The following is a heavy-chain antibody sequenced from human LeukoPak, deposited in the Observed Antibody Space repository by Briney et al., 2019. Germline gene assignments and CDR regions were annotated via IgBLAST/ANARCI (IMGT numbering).Heavy chain of an antibody. D-gene: IGHD6-19*01. CDR2: IYYSGST. CDR3: ARETPVAGTDY. V-gene: IGHV4-59*01. J-gene: IGHJ4*02. CDR1: GGSIGSYY. Sequence: SETLSLTCTVSGGSIGSYYWSWIRQPPGKGLEWIGYIYYSGSTNYNPSLKSRVTISVDTSKNQFSLKLSSVTAADTAVYYCARETPVAGTDYWGQGTLVTVSS.